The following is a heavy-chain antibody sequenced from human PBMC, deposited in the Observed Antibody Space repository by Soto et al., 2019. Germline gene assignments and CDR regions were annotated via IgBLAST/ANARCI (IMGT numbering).Heavy chain of an antibody. D-gene: IGHD5-12*01. CDR3: ATISGYDTSWDH. V-gene: IGHV3-15*01. CDR2: IKHKSDGGTI. J-gene: IGHJ4*02. CDR1: GFTFSTAW. Sequence: EVQFVESGGGLVKPGESLRISCAASGFTFSTAWMTWVRQTPGKGLEWVGLIKHKSDGGTIHYAAPVTGRFTISRDDSKDMLYLQMNSLRTEDTAVYYCATISGYDTSWDHWGQGTLVTVSS.